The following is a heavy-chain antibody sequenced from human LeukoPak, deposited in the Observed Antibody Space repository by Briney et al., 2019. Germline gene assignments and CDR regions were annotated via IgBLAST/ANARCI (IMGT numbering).Heavy chain of an antibody. D-gene: IGHD5-18*01. CDR3: AKSSSYGYPYYFDY. V-gene: IGHV3-23*01. Sequence: GGSLRLSCAASGFTFGGFAMSWVRQAPGKGLEWVSGISNSGGSTYYADSVKGRFTISRDNSRKTLYLQMNSLRAEDTAVYYCAKSSSYGYPYYFDYWGQGTLVTVSS. CDR2: ISNSGGST. CDR1: GFTFGGFA. J-gene: IGHJ4*02.